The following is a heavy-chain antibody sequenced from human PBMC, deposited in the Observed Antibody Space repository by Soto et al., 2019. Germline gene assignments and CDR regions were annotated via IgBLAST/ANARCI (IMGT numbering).Heavy chain of an antibody. CDR3: ARGPRDSSPLY. V-gene: IGHV4-34*01. CDR1: GGSFSGYY. CDR2: INHTGST. Sequence: SETLSLTCAVYGGSFSGYYWSWIRQPPGKGLEWIGEINHTGSTNYNPSLKSRVTMSVDASKNQFSLKLSSVTAADTAVYYCARGPRDSSPLYWGQGNLVTVSS. D-gene: IGHD6-13*01. J-gene: IGHJ4*02.